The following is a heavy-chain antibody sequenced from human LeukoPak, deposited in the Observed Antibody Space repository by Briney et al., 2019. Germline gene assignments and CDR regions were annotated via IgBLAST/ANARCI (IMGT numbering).Heavy chain of an antibody. CDR2: IYYSGST. CDR1: GGSISSYY. D-gene: IGHD6-19*01. V-gene: IGHV4-59*01. Sequence: SETLSLTCTVSGGSISSYYWSWIRPPPGKGLEWIGYIYYSGSTNYNPSLKSRVTISVDTSKNQFSLKLSSVTAADTAVYYCARDPNSSGWYDYWGQGTLVTVSS. J-gene: IGHJ4*02. CDR3: ARDPNSSGWYDY.